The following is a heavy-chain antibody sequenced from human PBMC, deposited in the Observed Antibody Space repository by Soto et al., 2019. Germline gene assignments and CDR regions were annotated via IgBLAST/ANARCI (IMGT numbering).Heavy chain of an antibody. Sequence: ASVKVSCKASGYTFTSYGIIWVRQAPGQGLEWMGWISAYNGNTNYAQKLQGRVTMTTDTSTSTAYMELRSLRSDDTAVYYCARVSYYYDSSGYYPPNYYYYGMDVWGQGTTVTVSS. J-gene: IGHJ6*02. CDR1: GYTFTSYG. V-gene: IGHV1-18*01. D-gene: IGHD3-22*01. CDR3: ARVSYYYDSSGYYPPNYYYYGMDV. CDR2: ISAYNGNT.